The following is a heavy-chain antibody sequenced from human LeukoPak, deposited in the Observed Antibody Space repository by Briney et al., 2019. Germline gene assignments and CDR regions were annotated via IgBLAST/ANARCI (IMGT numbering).Heavy chain of an antibody. CDR2: ISAYNGNT. J-gene: IGHJ4*02. CDR3: ARGPYCGGDCYSGVFGY. D-gene: IGHD2-21*02. Sequence: ASVKVSCKASGYTFTSYGISWVRQAPGQGLEWMGWISAYNGNTNYAQKLQGRVTMTTDTSTSTAYMELRSLRSDDTAVYYCARGPYCGGDCYSGVFGYWGQGTLVTVSS. V-gene: IGHV1-18*01. CDR1: GYTFTSYG.